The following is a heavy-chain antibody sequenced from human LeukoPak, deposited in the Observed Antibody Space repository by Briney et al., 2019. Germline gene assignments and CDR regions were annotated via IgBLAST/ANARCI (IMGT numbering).Heavy chain of an antibody. J-gene: IGHJ2*01. D-gene: IGHD6-13*01. V-gene: IGHV4-4*07. CDR2: IYTSGST. CDR1: GGSISSYY. CDR3: AILAAAGPADWYFDL. Sequence: PSETLSLTCTVSGGSISSYYWSWIRQPAGKGLEWIGRIYTSGSTNYNPSLKSRVTMSVDTSKNQFSLKLSSVTAADTAVYYCAILAAAGPADWYFDLWGRGTLVTVSS.